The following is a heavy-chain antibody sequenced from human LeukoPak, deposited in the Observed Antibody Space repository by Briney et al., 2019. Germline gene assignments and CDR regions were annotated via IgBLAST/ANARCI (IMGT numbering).Heavy chain of an antibody. D-gene: IGHD6-13*01. CDR2: ISYDGSNK. Sequence: PGGSLRLSCAASGFTFSSYGMHWVRQAPGKGLEWVAVISYDGSNKYYADSVKGRFTISRDNSKNTLYLQMNSLRAEDTAAYYCAKSAAEDLDYWGQGTLVTGSS. CDR1: GFTFSSYG. CDR3: AKSAAEDLDY. J-gene: IGHJ4*02. V-gene: IGHV3-30*18.